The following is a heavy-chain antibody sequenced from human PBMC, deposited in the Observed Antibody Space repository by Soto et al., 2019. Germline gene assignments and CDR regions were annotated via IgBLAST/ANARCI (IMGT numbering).Heavy chain of an antibody. D-gene: IGHD1-1*01. CDR3: ARDFPSNSHYYAMDV. V-gene: IGHV3-23*01. J-gene: IGHJ6*02. CDR1: GFTFSSCA. CDR2: ISDSASST. Sequence: GGSLRLSCAASGFTFSSCAMGWVRQAPGKGLEWVSAISDSASSTYYADSVKGRFTISRDNAKNSLYLQMNSLRDEDSAIYYCARDFPSNSHYYAMDVWGQGTTVTVSS.